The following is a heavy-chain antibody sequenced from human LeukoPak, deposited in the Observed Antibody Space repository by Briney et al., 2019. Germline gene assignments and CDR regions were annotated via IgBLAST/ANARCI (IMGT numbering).Heavy chain of an antibody. Sequence: SETLSLTCAVYGGPFSGYYWSWIRQPPGKGLEWIGEINHSGSTNYNPSLKSRVTISVDTSKNQFSLKLSSVTAADTAVYYCARSIVGYCTNGVCSNTYYFDYWGQGTLVTVSS. CDR1: GGPFSGYY. CDR3: ARSIVGYCTNGVCSNTYYFDY. J-gene: IGHJ4*02. CDR2: INHSGST. V-gene: IGHV4-34*01. D-gene: IGHD2-8*01.